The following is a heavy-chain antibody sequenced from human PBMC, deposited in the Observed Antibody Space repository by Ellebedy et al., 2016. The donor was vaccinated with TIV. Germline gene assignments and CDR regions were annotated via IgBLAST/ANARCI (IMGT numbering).Heavy chain of an antibody. V-gene: IGHV5-51*01. CDR1: GYSFTSHW. D-gene: IGHD1-26*01. CDR2: IYLGDSDT. Sequence: ASVKVSCKGSGYSFTSHWIGWVRQMPGKGLEWMGIIYLGDSDTRYSPSFQGPVTISADKSTSTAYLQWSSLEASDTAMYDCARRTGVAVGATPFDYWGQGTLVTVSS. J-gene: IGHJ4*02. CDR3: ARRTGVAVGATPFDY.